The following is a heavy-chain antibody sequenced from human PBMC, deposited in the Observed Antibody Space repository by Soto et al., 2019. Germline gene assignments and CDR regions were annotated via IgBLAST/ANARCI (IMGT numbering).Heavy chain of an antibody. Sequence: EVQLVESGGGLVKPGGSLRLSCAASGFTFSSYSMNWVRQAPGKGLEWVSSISSSSSYIYYADSVKGRLTISRDNAKNSMYLQMKSLRAEVTAVYYCARAEGGRAIFGVVIIRRLGGMAVWGQGTTVTVSS. CDR1: GFTFSSYS. CDR3: ARAEGGRAIFGVVIIRRLGGMAV. V-gene: IGHV3-21*01. CDR2: ISSSSSYI. J-gene: IGHJ6*02. D-gene: IGHD3-3*01.